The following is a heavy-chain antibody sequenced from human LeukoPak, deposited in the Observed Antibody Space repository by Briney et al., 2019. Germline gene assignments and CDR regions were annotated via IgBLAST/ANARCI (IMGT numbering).Heavy chain of an antibody. Sequence: SETLSLTCTVSGGSISSYYWSWIRQPPGKGLEWIGYIYYSGRTYSNPSLKSRVTISGDTSKNQFSLKLSSVTAADTAVYYCARGEGYYYDRSGYTNWFDPWGQGTLVTVSS. CDR3: ARGEGYYYDRSGYTNWFDP. CDR1: GGSISSYY. D-gene: IGHD3-22*01. J-gene: IGHJ5*02. CDR2: IYYSGRT. V-gene: IGHV4-59*12.